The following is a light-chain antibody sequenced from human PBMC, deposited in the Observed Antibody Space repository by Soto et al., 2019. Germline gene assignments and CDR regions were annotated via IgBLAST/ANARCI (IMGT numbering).Light chain of an antibody. CDR2: GAS. Sequence: EIVMTQSPATLSVSPGERATLSCRASQSVSSNLAWYQQKPGQAPSLLIYGASTRATGIPARFSGSGSGTEFILTISSLQSEDFAVYYCQQYNNWPPYTFGQGTKLEIK. CDR3: QQYNNWPPYT. V-gene: IGKV3-15*01. CDR1: QSVSSN. J-gene: IGKJ2*01.